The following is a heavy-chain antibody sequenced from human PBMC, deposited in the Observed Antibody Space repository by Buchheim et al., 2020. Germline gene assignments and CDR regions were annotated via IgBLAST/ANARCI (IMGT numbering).Heavy chain of an antibody. CDR1: GFSLGDYG. Sequence: EVELVESGGGLEKPGRSRRLSCTASGFSLGDYGMAWFRQAPGKGLEWVGFIRSKAYGGTTDYAASLQDRSPISRDGSQRFPYLQIDSLKSEDTAVYYCSTCLSCGYYSYHMDVWGKGTT. D-gene: IGHD2/OR15-2a*01. CDR3: STCLSCGYYSYHMDV. CDR2: IRSKAYGGTT. V-gene: IGHV3-49*05. J-gene: IGHJ6*03.